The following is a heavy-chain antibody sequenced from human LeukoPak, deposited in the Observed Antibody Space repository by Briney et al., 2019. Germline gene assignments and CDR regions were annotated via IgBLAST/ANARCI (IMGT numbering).Heavy chain of an antibody. J-gene: IGHJ4*02. CDR2: LWYDGRVK. V-gene: IGHV3-33*01. Sequence: GTSLRLSCAASGFSFSRHGMHWVRQSPGKGLEWVAVLWYDGRVKYYAESVKGRFTISGDYFKNTLYLQMSSLRAEDTAIYFCARDYCGGECFVDYWGQGTLVTVSP. CDR3: ARDYCGGECFVDY. D-gene: IGHD2-8*02. CDR1: GFSFSRHG.